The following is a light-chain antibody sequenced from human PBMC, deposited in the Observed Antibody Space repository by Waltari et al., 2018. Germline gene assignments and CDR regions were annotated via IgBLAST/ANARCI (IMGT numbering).Light chain of an antibody. CDR3: QSTDSSGSYRV. CDR1: ALPKPY. J-gene: IGLJ2*01. Sequence: SYELTQPPSVSVSPGQMARITCSGDALPKPYASWFQQKPGQAPVLVICKDSERPSGIPERFSGSSSGTTVTLTISGVQAEDEADYYCQSTDSSGSYRVFGGGTKLTVL. CDR2: KDS. V-gene: IGLV3-25*03.